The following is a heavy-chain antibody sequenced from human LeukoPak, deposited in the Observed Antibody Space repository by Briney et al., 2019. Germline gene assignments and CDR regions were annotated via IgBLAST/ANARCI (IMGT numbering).Heavy chain of an antibody. CDR3: AKDHANTPVVTN. Sequence: PGGSLRLSCAASGFTFSDYAMSWVRQAPGKGLEWLSVISGGSSGSTYYADSVTGRFTDSRDNSNNTVDLQMNNLRVDDTASYYCAKDHANTPVVTNWGQGILVSVSS. V-gene: IGHV3-23*01. D-gene: IGHD2-21*02. CDR1: GFTFSDYA. CDR2: ISGGSSGST. J-gene: IGHJ4*02.